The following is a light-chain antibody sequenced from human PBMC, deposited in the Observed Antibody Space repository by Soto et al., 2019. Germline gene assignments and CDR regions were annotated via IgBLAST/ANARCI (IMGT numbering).Light chain of an antibody. Sequence: QSVLTRPPSVSAAPGQKVTISCSGSSSNIGNNIVSWYQQLPGTAPKLLIFANDRRPSGIPDRFSGSKSGTSATLGITGLQTGDEADYYCATWDTSLSAVVFGGGTKLTVL. CDR1: SSNIGNNI. V-gene: IGLV1-51*01. J-gene: IGLJ3*02. CDR2: AND. CDR3: ATWDTSLSAVV.